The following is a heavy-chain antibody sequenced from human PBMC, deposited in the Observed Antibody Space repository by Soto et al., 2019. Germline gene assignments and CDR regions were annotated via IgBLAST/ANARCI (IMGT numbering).Heavy chain of an antibody. CDR2: IIPILGIA. CDR1: GGTFSSY. D-gene: IGHD6-13*01. J-gene: IGHJ4*02. CDR3: ANLSTADTLDY. Sequence: QVQLVQSGAEVKKPGSSVKVSCKASGGTFSSYISWVRQDPGQGLEWMGRIIPILGIANYAQKFQGKVTITADKSTSTAYMELSSLRSEDTAVYYCANLSTADTLDYWGQGTLVTVSS. V-gene: IGHV1-69*02.